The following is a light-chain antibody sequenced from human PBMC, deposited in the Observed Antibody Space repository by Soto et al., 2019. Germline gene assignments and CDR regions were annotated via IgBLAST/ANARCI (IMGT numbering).Light chain of an antibody. Sequence: DIQLTQSPSFLSASVRDRVSIACRASQVISNYLAWYLQKPGKAPKLLIYAASTLQSGVPSRFSGSGSGTEFTLTISSLQPEDFATYYCQQLNSYPLTFGGGTKLEIK. CDR1: QVISNY. J-gene: IGKJ4*01. CDR3: QQLNSYPLT. CDR2: AAS. V-gene: IGKV1-9*01.